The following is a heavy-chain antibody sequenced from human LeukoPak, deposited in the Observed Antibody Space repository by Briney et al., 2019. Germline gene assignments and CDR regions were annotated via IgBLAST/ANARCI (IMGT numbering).Heavy chain of an antibody. CDR2: ICTAGDT. Sequence: GGSLRLSCAASGFTFSSYDMHWVRQATGKGLEWVSAICTAGDTYYPGSVKGRFTISRENAKNSLYLQMNSLRAEDTAVYYCARSPLGRMRVTTNLLAFDIWGQGTMVTVSS. CDR3: ARSPLGRMRVTTNLLAFDI. J-gene: IGHJ3*02. V-gene: IGHV3-13*01. CDR1: GFTFSSYD. D-gene: IGHD4-17*01.